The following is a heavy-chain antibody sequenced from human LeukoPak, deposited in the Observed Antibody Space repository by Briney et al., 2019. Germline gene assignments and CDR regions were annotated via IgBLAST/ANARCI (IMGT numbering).Heavy chain of an antibody. J-gene: IGHJ4*02. CDR3: ARGPGGSSSSDFDY. D-gene: IGHD6-6*01. Sequence: PSETLSLTCTVSGYSISSGYYWGWIRQPPGKGLEWIGAIYHSGGTYYNPSLKRRVTISVDTSKNQFSLKLSSVTAADTAVYYCARGPGGSSSSDFDYWGQGTLVTVSS. V-gene: IGHV4-38-2*02. CDR2: IYHSGGT. CDR1: GYSISSGYY.